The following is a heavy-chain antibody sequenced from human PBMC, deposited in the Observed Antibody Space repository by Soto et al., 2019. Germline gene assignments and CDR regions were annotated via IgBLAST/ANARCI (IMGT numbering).Heavy chain of an antibody. CDR3: ARDGLGYSSSWYHGPGLAY. CDR1: GGTFSSYT. V-gene: IGHV1-69*04. J-gene: IGHJ4*02. D-gene: IGHD6-13*01. CDR2: IIPILGIA. Sequence: ASVKVSCKASGGTFSSYTISWVRQAPGQGLEWMGKIIPILGIANYAQKFQGRVTITADKSTSTAYMELSSLRSEDTAVYYCARDGLGYSSSWYHGPGLAYWGQGTLVTVSS.